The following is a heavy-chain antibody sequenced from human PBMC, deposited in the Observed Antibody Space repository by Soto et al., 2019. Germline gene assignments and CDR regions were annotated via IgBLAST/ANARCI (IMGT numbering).Heavy chain of an antibody. CDR3: AREKYGSGSYHDAFDI. V-gene: IGHV1-46*03. CDR1: GYTFTSYY. D-gene: IGHD3-10*01. J-gene: IGHJ3*02. CDR2: INPSGGST. Sequence: ASVKVSCKASGYTFTSYYMHWVRQAPGQGLEWMGIINPSGGSTSYAQKFQGRVTMTRDTSTSTVYMEPSSLRSEDTAVYYCAREKYGSGSYHDAFDIWGQGTMVTVSS.